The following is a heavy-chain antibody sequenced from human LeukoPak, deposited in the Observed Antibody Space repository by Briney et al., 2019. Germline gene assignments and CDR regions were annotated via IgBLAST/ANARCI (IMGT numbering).Heavy chain of an antibody. V-gene: IGHV4-31*03. J-gene: IGHJ4*02. D-gene: IGHD3-22*01. Sequence: PSETLSLTCTVSGGSISSGGYYWSWIRQHPGKGLEWIGYIYYSGSTYYNLSLKSRVTISVDTSKNQFSLKLSSVTAADTAVYYCAAQSPSMIVVVSYWGQGTLVTVSS. CDR1: GGSISSGGYY. CDR2: IYYSGST. CDR3: AAQSPSMIVVVSY.